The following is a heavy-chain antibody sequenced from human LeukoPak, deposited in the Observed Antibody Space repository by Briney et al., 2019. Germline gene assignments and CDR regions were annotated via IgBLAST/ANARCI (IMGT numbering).Heavy chain of an antibody. V-gene: IGHV3-74*01. D-gene: IGHD6-13*01. Sequence: GGSLRLSCAASGFTFSSYWMHWVRQAPGKGLVWVSRINSDGSSTSYADSVKGRFTISRDNAKNTLYLQMNSLRAEDTAVYYWSKVARDSRWEEGNDYWGQGTLVTVSS. CDR3: SKVARDSRWEEGNDY. J-gene: IGHJ4*02. CDR2: INSDGSST. CDR1: GFTFSSYW.